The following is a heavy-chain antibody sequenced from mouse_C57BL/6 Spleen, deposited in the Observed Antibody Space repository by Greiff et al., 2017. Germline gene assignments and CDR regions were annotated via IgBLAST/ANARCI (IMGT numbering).Heavy chain of an antibody. Sequence: ESGPGLVKPSQSLSLTCSVTGYSITSGYYWNWIRQFPGNKLEWMGYISYDGSNNYNPSLKNRISITRDTSKNQFFLKLNSVTTEDTATYYCARVYDYDPFAYWGQGTLVTVSA. J-gene: IGHJ3*01. V-gene: IGHV3-6*01. CDR1: GYSITSGYY. CDR3: ARVYDYDPFAY. CDR2: ISYDGSN. D-gene: IGHD2-4*01.